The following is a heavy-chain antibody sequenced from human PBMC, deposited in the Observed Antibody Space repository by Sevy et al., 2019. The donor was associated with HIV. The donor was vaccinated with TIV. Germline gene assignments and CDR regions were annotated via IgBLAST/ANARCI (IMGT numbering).Heavy chain of an antibody. D-gene: IGHD1-26*01. CDR2: ISGSGGST. Sequence: GGSLRLSCAASGFTFSSYVMSWVRQAPGKGLEWVSAISGSGGSTYYADSVKGRFTISRDNSKNTLYLQMNSLGAEDTAVYYCAKTSRVVGATSAFDIWGQGTMVTVSS. CDR1: GFTFSSYV. V-gene: IGHV3-23*01. CDR3: AKTSRVVGATSAFDI. J-gene: IGHJ3*02.